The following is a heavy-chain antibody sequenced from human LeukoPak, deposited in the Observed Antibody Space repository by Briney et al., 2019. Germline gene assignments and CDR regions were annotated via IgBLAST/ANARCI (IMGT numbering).Heavy chain of an antibody. CDR3: ARDGVGYYDSSGYYYFQH. CDR1: GYTFTGYY. D-gene: IGHD3-22*01. J-gene: IGHJ1*01. CDR2: INPNSGGT. Sequence: ASVKVSCKASGYTFTGYYMHWVRQAPGQGLEWMGWINPNSGGTNYAQKFQGRVTMTRDTSIGTAYMELSRLRSDDTAVYYCARDGVGYYDSSGYYYFQHWGQGTLVTVSS. V-gene: IGHV1-2*02.